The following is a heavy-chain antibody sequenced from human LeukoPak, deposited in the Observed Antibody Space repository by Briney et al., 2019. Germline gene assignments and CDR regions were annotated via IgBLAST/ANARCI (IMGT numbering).Heavy chain of an antibody. J-gene: IGHJ6*03. CDR3: ARDSFPETLQQLVRDYYYYMDV. CDR1: GYTFTGYY. Sequence: GASVKVSCKASGYTFTGYYMHWVRQAPGQGLEWMGWINPNSGGTNYAQKFQGRVTMTRDTSISTAYMELSRLRSDDTAVYYCARDSFPETLQQLVRDYYYYMDVWGKGTTVTVSS. D-gene: IGHD6-13*01. V-gene: IGHV1-2*02. CDR2: INPNSGGT.